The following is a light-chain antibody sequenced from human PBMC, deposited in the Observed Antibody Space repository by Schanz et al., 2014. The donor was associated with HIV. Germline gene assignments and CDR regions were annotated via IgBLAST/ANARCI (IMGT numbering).Light chain of an antibody. Sequence: DIQMTQSPSSLSASVGDRVTITCRASQTIDNHLNWYQQKPGTAPKVLISGASSLQTGVPSRFSGSRSGTVFTLTISSLQPDDFATYYCQQYNTKPYTFGQGTKLEIK. CDR2: GAS. CDR1: QTIDNH. V-gene: IGKV1-39*01. CDR3: QQYNTKPYT. J-gene: IGKJ2*01.